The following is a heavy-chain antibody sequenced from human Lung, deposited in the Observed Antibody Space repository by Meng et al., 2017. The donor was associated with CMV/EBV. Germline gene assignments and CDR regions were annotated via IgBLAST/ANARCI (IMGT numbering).Heavy chain of an antibody. CDR3: ARSARWGFCTTTSCQDYFDY. V-gene: IGHV3-23*01. Sequence: GSXRLSXAAPGFTFSSYALNWVRQAPGRGLEWVSAIRGSGDGTNYADSVKGRFTISRDNSKNTVYLQMNSLRAEDTALYYCARSARWGFCTTTSCQDYFDYWGQGXLVTVSS. D-gene: IGHD2-2*01. J-gene: IGHJ4*02. CDR1: GFTFSSYA. CDR2: IRGSGDGT.